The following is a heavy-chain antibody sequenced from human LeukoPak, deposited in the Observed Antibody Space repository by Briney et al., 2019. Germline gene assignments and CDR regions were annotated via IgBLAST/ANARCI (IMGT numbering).Heavy chain of an antibody. CDR3: ARERMGGMDV. J-gene: IGHJ6*02. V-gene: IGHV6-1*01. Sequence: SQTLSLTCAISGDSVSGNSVAWNWMRQSPTRGLEWLARTYYRSKWYNDYGGSVESRATINADTLKNQFSLQVDSVTPEDTAVYYCARERMGGMDVWGQGTAVTVSS. D-gene: IGHD5-24*01. CDR2: TYYRSKWYN. CDR1: GDSVSGNSVA.